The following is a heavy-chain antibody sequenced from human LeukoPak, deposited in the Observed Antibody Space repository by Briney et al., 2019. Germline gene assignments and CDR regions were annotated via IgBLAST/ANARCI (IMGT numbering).Heavy chain of an antibody. CDR2: IIPIFGTA. D-gene: IGHD3-9*01. Sequence: SVEVSCKASGGTFSSYAISWVRQAPGQGLEWMGRIIPIFGTANYAQKFQGRVTITTDESTSTAYMELSSLRSEDTAVYYCASPLGGYFEGAFDIWGQGTMVTVSS. V-gene: IGHV1-69*05. CDR3: ASPLGGYFEGAFDI. J-gene: IGHJ3*02. CDR1: GGTFSSYA.